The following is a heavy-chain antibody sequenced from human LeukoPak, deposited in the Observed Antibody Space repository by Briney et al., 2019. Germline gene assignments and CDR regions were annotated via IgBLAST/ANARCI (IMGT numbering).Heavy chain of an antibody. CDR2: INPNSGGT. CDR1: GYTFTNSY. Sequence: ASVKVSCKASGYTFTNSYIHWVRQAPGQGLEWMGWINPNSGGTNYAQKFQGRVTMTRDTSISTAYMELSRLRSDDTAVYYCARDRVTMVRGVRSWFDPWGQGTLVTVSS. CDR3: ARDRVTMVRGVRSWFDP. V-gene: IGHV1-2*02. J-gene: IGHJ5*02. D-gene: IGHD3-10*01.